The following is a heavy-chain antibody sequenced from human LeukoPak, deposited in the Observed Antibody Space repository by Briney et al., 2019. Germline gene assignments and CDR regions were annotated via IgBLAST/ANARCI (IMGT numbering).Heavy chain of an antibody. D-gene: IGHD2-8*01. V-gene: IGHV3-7*01. Sequence: GGALRLSCVGSGVSLSHHWINWGCQAPGAGREGGANIRGDGNDLYYAASVKDRFTISRDNIKNSVFLQMNSLRVEDTAVYYCAREDAVSSPGFDFWGQGTLVTVSS. CDR1: GVSLSHHW. CDR2: IRGDGNDL. CDR3: AREDAVSSPGFDF. J-gene: IGHJ5*01.